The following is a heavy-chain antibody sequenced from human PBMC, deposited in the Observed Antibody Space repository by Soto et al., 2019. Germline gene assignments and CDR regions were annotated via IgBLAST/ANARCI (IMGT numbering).Heavy chain of an antibody. V-gene: IGHV3-30*18. Sequence: PGGSLRLSCAASGFTFSSYGMHWFRQAPSKGLEWVAVISYDGSNKYYADSVKGRFTISRDNSKNTLYLQMNSLRAEDTAVYYCAKEIVEYYYDSSGYFDYWGQGTLVTVSS. J-gene: IGHJ4*02. CDR3: AKEIVEYYYDSSGYFDY. CDR1: GFTFSSYG. CDR2: ISYDGSNK. D-gene: IGHD3-22*01.